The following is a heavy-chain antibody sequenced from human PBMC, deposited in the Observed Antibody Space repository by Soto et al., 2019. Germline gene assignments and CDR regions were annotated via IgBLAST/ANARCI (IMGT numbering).Heavy chain of an antibody. CDR1: GFIFSNYA. V-gene: IGHV3-23*01. CDR2: ISGSGTTT. D-gene: IGHD6-6*01. J-gene: IGHJ4*02. CDR3: VREGSSSGLHLDH. Sequence: GGSLRLSCAASGFIFSNYAMSWVRQAPGKGLEWVSFISGSGTTTYYANSVKGRFTISRVNSKNTLYLQMNSLRVEDAAVYYCVREGSSSGLHLDHWGRGTLVTVSS.